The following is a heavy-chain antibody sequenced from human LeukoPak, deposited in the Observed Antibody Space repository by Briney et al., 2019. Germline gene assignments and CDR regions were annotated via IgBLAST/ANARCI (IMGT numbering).Heavy chain of an antibody. V-gene: IGHV3-66*01. J-gene: IGHJ4*02. D-gene: IGHD3-3*01. Sequence: KPGGSLRLSCAASGFTVSSNYMSWVRQAPGKGLEWVSVIYSGGSTYYADSVKGRFTISRDNSKSSLYLQMNSLTDEDTAVYYCARGWREFYFEYWGQGNLVTVSS. CDR2: IYSGGST. CDR3: ARGWREFYFEY. CDR1: GFTVSSNY.